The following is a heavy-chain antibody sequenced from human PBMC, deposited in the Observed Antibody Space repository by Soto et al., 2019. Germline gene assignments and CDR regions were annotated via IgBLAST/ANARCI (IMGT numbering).Heavy chain of an antibody. CDR1: GFTFSSYD. J-gene: IGHJ6*02. CDR2: IGTAGDT. V-gene: IGHV3-13*01. CDR3: ARSLDPRDIVVVPAARGYYYYGMDV. D-gene: IGHD2-2*01. Sequence: GGSLRLSCAASGFTFSSYDMHWVRQATGKGLEWVSAIGTAGDTYYPGSLKGRFTISRENAKNSLYLQMNSLRAGDTAVSYCARSLDPRDIVVVPAARGYYYYGMDVWGQGTPVTVSS.